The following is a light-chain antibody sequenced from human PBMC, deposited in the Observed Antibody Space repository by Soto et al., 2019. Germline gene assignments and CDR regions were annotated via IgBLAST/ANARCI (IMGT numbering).Light chain of an antibody. CDR1: SSDVAAYNY. J-gene: IGLJ2*01. CDR2: DVS. Sequence: QSALTQPRSVSGSPGQSVTISCTGTSSDVAAYNYVSWYQQHPGKAPKLLICDVSRRPSGVPDRFSGSKSGNTASLTISGLQAEDEADYYCCSYAGSYTYVVFGGGTKVT. CDR3: CSYAGSYTYVV. V-gene: IGLV2-11*01.